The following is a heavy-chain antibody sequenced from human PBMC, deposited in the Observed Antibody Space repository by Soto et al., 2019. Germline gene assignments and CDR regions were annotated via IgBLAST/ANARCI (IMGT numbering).Heavy chain of an antibody. J-gene: IGHJ5*02. D-gene: IGHD3-22*01. V-gene: IGHV3-7*03. CDR3: ARVRDYYDSSGYYSWFDP. CDR2: IKQDGSEK. CDR1: GFTFSSDC. Sequence: PGGSLRLSCAASGFTFSSDCMSWVRQAPGKGLEWVANIKQDGSEKYYVDSVKGRFTISRDNAKNSLYLEMNSLRAEDTAVYYCARVRDYYDSSGYYSWFDPWGQGTLVTVS.